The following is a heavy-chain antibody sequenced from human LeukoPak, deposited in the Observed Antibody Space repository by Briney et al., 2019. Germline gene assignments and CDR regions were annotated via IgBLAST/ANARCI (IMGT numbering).Heavy chain of an antibody. CDR3: ARDLPIVGATSGWFDP. J-gene: IGHJ5*02. D-gene: IGHD1-26*01. CDR1: GGSISSGSYY. Sequence: SETLSLTCTVSGGSISSGSYYWSWIRQPAGKGLEWIGRIYTSGSTNYNPSLKSRVTISVDTSMNQFSLKLSSVTAADTAVYYCARDLPIVGATSGWFDPWGQGTLVTVSS. V-gene: IGHV4-61*02. CDR2: IYTSGST.